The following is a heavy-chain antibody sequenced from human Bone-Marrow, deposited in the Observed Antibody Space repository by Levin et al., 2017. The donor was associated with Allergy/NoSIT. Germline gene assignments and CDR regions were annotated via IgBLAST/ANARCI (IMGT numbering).Heavy chain of an antibody. Sequence: SCVASGFTFSTYGVHWVRLAPGKGPEWVALISFDGSNKYYADSVKGRFTISRDNPKNTLFLQMNSLRAEDTALYYCAKDHGDYGHGDAFDIWGQGTMVTVSS. J-gene: IGHJ3*02. V-gene: IGHV3-30*18. CDR2: ISFDGSNK. CDR3: AKDHGDYGHGDAFDI. D-gene: IGHD4-17*01. CDR1: GFTFSTYG.